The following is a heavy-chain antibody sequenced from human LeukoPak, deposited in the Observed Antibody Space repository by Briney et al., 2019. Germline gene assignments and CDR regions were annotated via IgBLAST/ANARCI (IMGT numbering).Heavy chain of an antibody. CDR3: ARDIVDYGGNS. CDR1: GGTFSSYA. D-gene: IGHD4-23*01. Sequence: ASVKVSCKASGGTFSSYAISWVRQAPGQGLEWMGGIIPIFGTANYAQKFQGRVTIIADESTSTAYMELSSLRSEDTAVYYCARDIVDYGGNSWGQGTLVTVSS. V-gene: IGHV1-69*13. J-gene: IGHJ4*02. CDR2: IIPIFGTA.